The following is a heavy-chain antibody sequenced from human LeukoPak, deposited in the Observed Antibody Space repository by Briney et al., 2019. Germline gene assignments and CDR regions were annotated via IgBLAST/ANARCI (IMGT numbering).Heavy chain of an antibody. CDR1: GGSISSYY. CDR2: IYYSGST. D-gene: IGHD2-21*02. Sequence: SETLSLTCTVSGGSISSYYWSWIRQPPGKGLEWIGYIYYSGSTNYNPSLKSRVTISVDTSKNQFSLKLRSVTAADTAVYYCARLRGGDYSSYNWFDPWGQGTLVTVSS. CDR3: ARLRGGDYSSYNWFDP. J-gene: IGHJ5*02. V-gene: IGHV4-59*01.